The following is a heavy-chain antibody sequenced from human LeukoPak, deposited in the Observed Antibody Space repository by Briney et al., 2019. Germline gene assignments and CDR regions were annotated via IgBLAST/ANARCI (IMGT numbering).Heavy chain of an antibody. CDR3: ARVGFGAYYYGMDV. D-gene: IGHD3-10*01. CDR1: GGTFSSYA. J-gene: IGHJ6*02. Sequence: ASVKVSCKASGGTFSSYAISWVRQAPGQGLEWMGRIIPILGIANYAQKFQGRVTITADKSTSTAYMELSSLRSEDTAVYYCARVGFGAYYYGMDVWGQGTTVTVSS. V-gene: IGHV1-69*04. CDR2: IIPILGIA.